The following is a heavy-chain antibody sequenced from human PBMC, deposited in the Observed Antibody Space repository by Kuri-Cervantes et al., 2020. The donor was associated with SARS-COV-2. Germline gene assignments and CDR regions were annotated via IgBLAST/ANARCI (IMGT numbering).Heavy chain of an antibody. J-gene: IGHJ2*01. D-gene: IGHD4-11*01. CDR1: GGSVSSGTYY. Sequence: GSLRLSCTVSGGSVSSGTYYWSWIRQPPGKGLEYIGYIYYTGSTNYNPSLESRVTMSADTSKNQFSLRLISVTAADTAVYYCARPLYSNYDLVFWYFDLWGRGTLVTVSS. CDR3: ARPLYSNYDLVFWYFDL. CDR2: IYYTGST. V-gene: IGHV4-61*01.